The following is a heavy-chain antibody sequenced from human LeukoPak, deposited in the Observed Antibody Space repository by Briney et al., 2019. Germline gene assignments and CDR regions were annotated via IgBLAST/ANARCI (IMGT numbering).Heavy chain of an antibody. D-gene: IGHD2-15*01. CDR2: ISYDGSNK. CDR3: AKGRALEVVAAFNY. Sequence: GGSLRLSCAASGFSFSSSAMRWVRQAPGKGLECVTFISYDGSNKYYVDSVKGRFTISRDNSKNTLSPQMNTLRTDDTAVYYCAKGRALEVVAAFNYWGQGTVVTVSS. V-gene: IGHV3-30-3*01. CDR1: GFSFSSSA. J-gene: IGHJ4*02.